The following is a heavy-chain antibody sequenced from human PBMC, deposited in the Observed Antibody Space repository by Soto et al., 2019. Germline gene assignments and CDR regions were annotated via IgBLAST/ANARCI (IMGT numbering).Heavy chain of an antibody. J-gene: IGHJ4*02. CDR1: AFTLDDSA. Sequence: PGGSLRLSCIASAFTLDDSAMHWVRQAPGKGLEWVSGISWNSGSIGYADSVKGRFTISRDNAKNSLYLQMNSLRVEDTALYYCAKDIKYDSRGYYDYWGQGTLVTVSS. CDR3: AKDIKYDSRGYYDY. D-gene: IGHD3-22*01. V-gene: IGHV3-9*01. CDR2: ISWNSGSI.